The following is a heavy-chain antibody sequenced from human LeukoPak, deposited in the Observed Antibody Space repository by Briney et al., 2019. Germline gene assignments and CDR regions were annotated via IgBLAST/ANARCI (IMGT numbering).Heavy chain of an antibody. V-gene: IGHV3-23*01. CDR2: ISGSGGST. D-gene: IGHD2-15*01. CDR3: ARDRGSVGPDI. Sequence: GGSLRLSCAASGFTFSSYAMSWVRQAPGKGLEWVSTISGSGGSTYYADSVKGRFTISRDNAKNSVYLQMNSLRAEDTAVYYCARDRGSVGPDIWGQGTMVTVFS. CDR1: GFTFSSYA. J-gene: IGHJ3*02.